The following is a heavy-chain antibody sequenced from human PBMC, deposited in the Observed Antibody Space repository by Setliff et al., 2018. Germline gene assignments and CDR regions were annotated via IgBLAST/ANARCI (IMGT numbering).Heavy chain of an antibody. V-gene: IGHV1-69*13. Sequence: SVKVSCKASGGTFSSYAISWVRQAPGQGLEWMGGIIPIFGTANYAQKFQGRITITADESTSTAYMELSSLRSEDTAVYYCARCPPVVPAAMRYYYYMDVWGKGTTVTVSS. CDR2: IIPIFGTA. CDR1: GGTFSSYA. D-gene: IGHD2-2*01. J-gene: IGHJ6*03. CDR3: ARCPPVVPAAMRYYYYMDV.